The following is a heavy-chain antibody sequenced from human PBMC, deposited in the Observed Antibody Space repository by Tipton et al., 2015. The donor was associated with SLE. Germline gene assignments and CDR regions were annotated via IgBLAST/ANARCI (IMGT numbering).Heavy chain of an antibody. CDR2: IYHSGST. V-gene: IGHV4-38-2*02. Sequence: TLSLTCAVSGYSISSGYYWGWIRQPPGKGLEWIGRIYHSGSTSYNPSLKSRVTISVDTSKNQFSLKLSSVTAADTAVYYCARDGGDYGYWGQGTLVTVSS. J-gene: IGHJ4*02. CDR3: ARDGGDYGY. D-gene: IGHD4-17*01. CDR1: GYSISSGYY.